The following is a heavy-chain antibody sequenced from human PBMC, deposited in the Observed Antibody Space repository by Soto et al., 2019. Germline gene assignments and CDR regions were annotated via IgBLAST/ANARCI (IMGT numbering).Heavy chain of an antibody. CDR3: ARVKYYYDSSGYSVLDY. V-gene: IGHV1-2*02. Sequence: ASVKVSCKASGYTFTGYYMHWVRQAPGQGLEWMGWINPSSGGTNYAQKFQGRVTMTRDTSISTAYMELSRLRSDDTAVYYCARVKYYYDSSGYSVLDYWGQGTLVTVSS. J-gene: IGHJ4*02. D-gene: IGHD3-22*01. CDR1: GYTFTGYY. CDR2: INPSSGGT.